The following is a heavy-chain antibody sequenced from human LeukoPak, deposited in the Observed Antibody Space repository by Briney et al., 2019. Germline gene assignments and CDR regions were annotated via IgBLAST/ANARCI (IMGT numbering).Heavy chain of an antibody. J-gene: IGHJ4*02. CDR3: ARGPSVAAHLDY. D-gene: IGHD5-12*01. CDR2: IYHHGAT. Sequence: SETLSLTCAVSGGSISSNNWGSWVRQPPGKGLEWIGEIYHHGATNYNPSLKNRVTLSVDKSKNQFSLELSSVTAADTAVYYCARGPSVAAHLDYWGQGTLVTVSS. V-gene: IGHV4-4*02. CDR1: GGSISSNNW.